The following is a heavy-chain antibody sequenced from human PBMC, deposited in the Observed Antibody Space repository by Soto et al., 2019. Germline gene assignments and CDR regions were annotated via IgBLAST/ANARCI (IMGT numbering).Heavy chain of an antibody. D-gene: IGHD3-16*01. Sequence: GGCVKVSCKVSGYTLPRLAIHWVRQAPGKGLEWMGGVDSEDGEKIYAQKFQGRFTMTEDTSTDTAYMELSSLRPEDTAVYYCATVVGGGYFDYWGQGTLVTVHS. V-gene: IGHV1-24*01. J-gene: IGHJ4*02. CDR3: ATVVGGGYFDY. CDR1: GYTLPRLA. CDR2: VDSEDGEK.